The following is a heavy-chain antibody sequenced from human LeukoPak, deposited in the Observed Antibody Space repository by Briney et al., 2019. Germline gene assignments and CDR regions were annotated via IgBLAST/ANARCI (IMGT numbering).Heavy chain of an antibody. D-gene: IGHD1-26*01. V-gene: IGHV4-4*09. CDR1: GGSISSYY. Sequence: PSETLSLTCTVSGGSISSYYWSWIRQPPGKGLEWIGYIYTSGSTNYNPSLKSRVTISVDTSKNQFSLKLSSVTAAGTAVYYRARQLVGATPPDYWGQGTLVTVSS. CDR3: ARQLVGATPPDY. J-gene: IGHJ4*02. CDR2: IYTSGST.